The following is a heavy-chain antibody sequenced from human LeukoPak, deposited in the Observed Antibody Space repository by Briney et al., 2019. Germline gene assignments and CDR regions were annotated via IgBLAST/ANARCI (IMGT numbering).Heavy chain of an antibody. V-gene: IGHV5-51*01. J-gene: IGHJ4*02. Sequence: GESLKISCEGSGYSFTSYWIGWVRQMPGKGLEWMGIIYPGDSDTRYSPSFQGQVTISADKSINTAYLQWSSLKASDTAIYYCAKTYSSSWLHYFDYWGQGTLVTVSS. CDR1: GYSFTSYW. CDR2: IYPGDSDT. D-gene: IGHD6-13*01. CDR3: AKTYSSSWLHYFDY.